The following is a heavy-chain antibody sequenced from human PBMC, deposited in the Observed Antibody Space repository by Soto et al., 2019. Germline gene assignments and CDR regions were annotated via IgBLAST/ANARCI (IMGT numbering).Heavy chain of an antibody. CDR3: ARGMTMVRGVSMYGMDV. J-gene: IGHJ6*02. CDR2: INHGGST. V-gene: IGHV4-34*01. Sequence: QVQLQQWGAGLLKPSETLSLTCAVYGGSFSDYYWTWMRQPPGKGLEWIGEINHGGSTNYNPSLKSRVTLLLVTSKNQFSLRLSSVTAADTAVYYCARGMTMVRGVSMYGMDVWGQGTTVTVSS. CDR1: GGSFSDYY. D-gene: IGHD3-10*01.